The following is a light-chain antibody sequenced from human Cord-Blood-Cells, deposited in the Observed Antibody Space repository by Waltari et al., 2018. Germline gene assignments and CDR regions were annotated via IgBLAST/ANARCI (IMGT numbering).Light chain of an antibody. Sequence: SSDVGGYNYVSWYQQHPGKAPKLMIYDVSNRPSGVSNRFSGSKSGNTASLTISGLQAEDEADYYCSSYTSSSHAVFGGGTQLTVL. J-gene: IGLJ7*01. CDR1: SSDVGGYNY. V-gene: IGLV2-14*04. CDR3: SSYTSSSHAV. CDR2: DVS.